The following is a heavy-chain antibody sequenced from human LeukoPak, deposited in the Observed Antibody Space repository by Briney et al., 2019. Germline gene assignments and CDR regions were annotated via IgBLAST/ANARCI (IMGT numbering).Heavy chain of an antibody. CDR3: ARGQRQQWLFYYFDY. V-gene: IGHV3-30-3*01. CDR1: GFTLSSYA. Sequence: GGSLRLSCAASGFTLSSYAMHWVRQAPGKGLEWVAVIPYDGSNKYYADSVKGRFTISRDNSKNTLYLQMNSLRAEDTAVYYCARGQRQQWLFYYFDYWGQGTLVTVSS. D-gene: IGHD6-19*01. CDR2: IPYDGSNK. J-gene: IGHJ4*02.